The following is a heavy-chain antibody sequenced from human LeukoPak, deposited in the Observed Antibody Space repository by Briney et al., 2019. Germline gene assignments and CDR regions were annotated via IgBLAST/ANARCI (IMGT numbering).Heavy chain of an antibody. V-gene: IGHV3-48*04. D-gene: IGHD1-26*01. Sequence: GGSLRLSCAASGFTFSSYSIHWVRQAPGKGLEWVSYISSSGSTIYYADSVKGRFTISRDNAKNSLYLQMNSLRAEDTAVYYCARAQYLGGFDPWGQGTLVTVSS. CDR1: GFTFSSYS. CDR3: ARAQYLGGFDP. J-gene: IGHJ5*02. CDR2: ISSSGSTI.